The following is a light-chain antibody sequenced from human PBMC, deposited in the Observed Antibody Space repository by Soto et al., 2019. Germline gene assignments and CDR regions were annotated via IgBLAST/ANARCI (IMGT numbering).Light chain of an antibody. CDR1: QGISSA. J-gene: IGKJ2*01. CDR3: QQFDDYPPYT. V-gene: IGKV1D-13*01. CDR2: HAS. Sequence: AIQLTQSPSSLSASVEDRVTITCRASQGISSALAWYQQKPGKAPKLLIYHASSLESGVPSRFSGSGSGTDFTLTISSLQPEDFATYYCQQFDDYPPYTFGQGTKLEIK.